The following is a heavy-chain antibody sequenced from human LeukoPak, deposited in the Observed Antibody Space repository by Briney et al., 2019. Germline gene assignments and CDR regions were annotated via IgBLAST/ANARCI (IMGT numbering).Heavy chain of an antibody. V-gene: IGHV3-15*01. CDR1: GFTFSNAW. J-gene: IGHJ4*02. Sequence: GGSLRLSCAASGFTFSNAWMSWVRQAPGKGLEWVGRIKSKTDGGTTDYAAPVKGRFTISRDDSKYTLYLQMNSLKTEDTAVYYCTTVWYSSGWRIDYWGQGTLVTVSS. CDR2: IKSKTDGGTT. CDR3: TTVWYSSGWRIDY. D-gene: IGHD6-19*01.